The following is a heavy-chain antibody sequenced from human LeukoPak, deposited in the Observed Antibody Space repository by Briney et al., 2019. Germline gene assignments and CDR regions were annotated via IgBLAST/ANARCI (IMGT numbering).Heavy chain of an antibody. CDR2: MSQDGSVK. CDR3: ARPEN. CDR1: GFTFSSYG. V-gene: IGHV3-7*01. J-gene: IGHJ4*02. Sequence: GRSLRLSCAASGFTFSSYGMHWVRQAPGKGLEWVAMMSQDGSVKYYEDSVKGRFTISRDNAKNSLYLQMNSLRAEDTASYYCARPENWGQGTLVTVSS.